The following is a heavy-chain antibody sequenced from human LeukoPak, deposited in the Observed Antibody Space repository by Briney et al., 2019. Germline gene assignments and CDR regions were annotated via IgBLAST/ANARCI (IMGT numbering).Heavy chain of an antibody. J-gene: IGHJ4*02. CDR2: IRYDGVND. Sequence: AGGSLRLSCAASGFTFSTYSMNWVRQAPGKGLEWVAYIRYDGVNDYYADSVRGRFTISRDISKNTLYLQMNSLRAEDAAVYYCAKDRGVFGVTYSLDYWGQGTLVTVSS. V-gene: IGHV3-30*02. D-gene: IGHD3-3*01. CDR3: AKDRGVFGVTYSLDY. CDR1: GFTFSTYS.